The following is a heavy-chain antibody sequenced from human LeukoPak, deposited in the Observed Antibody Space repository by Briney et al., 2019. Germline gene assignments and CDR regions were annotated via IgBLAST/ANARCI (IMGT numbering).Heavy chain of an antibody. Sequence: SETLSLTCSVSAGSISHYYWNWIRQPAGKGLEWIGRIYTNGTTNYNPSLKSQVTMSIDTSKSEFSLRLNSVTAADTAVYYCARASFLECNNWFDPWGQGTLVIVSS. V-gene: IGHV4-4*07. J-gene: IGHJ5*02. D-gene: IGHD3-3*02. CDR1: AGSISHYY. CDR2: IYTNGTT. CDR3: ARASFLECNNWFDP.